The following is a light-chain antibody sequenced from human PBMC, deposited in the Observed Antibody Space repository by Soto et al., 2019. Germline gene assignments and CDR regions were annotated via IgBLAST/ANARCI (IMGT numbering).Light chain of an antibody. V-gene: IGKV3-20*01. Sequence: PGERATLSCRASQRVSGSYLAWYQQKPGQAPRLLIYGASSRATGIPDRFSGDGSGTDFTLTISRLEPEDFVVYYCQHYGTSPTWTFGQGTKVEVK. CDR3: QHYGTSPTWT. J-gene: IGKJ1*01. CDR2: GAS. CDR1: QRVSGSY.